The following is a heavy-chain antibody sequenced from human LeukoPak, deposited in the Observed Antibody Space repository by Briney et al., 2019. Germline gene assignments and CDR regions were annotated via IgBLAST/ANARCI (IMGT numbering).Heavy chain of an antibody. V-gene: IGHV4-39*07. CDR2: IYYSGST. Sequence: SETLSLTCTVSGGSISSSSYYWGWIRQPPGKGLEWIGSIYYSGSTYYDPSLKSRVTISVDTSKNQFSLKLSSVTAADTAVYYCARDRGVTAHFDYWGQGTLVTVSS. D-gene: IGHD2-21*02. CDR1: GGSISSSSYY. J-gene: IGHJ4*02. CDR3: ARDRGVTAHFDY.